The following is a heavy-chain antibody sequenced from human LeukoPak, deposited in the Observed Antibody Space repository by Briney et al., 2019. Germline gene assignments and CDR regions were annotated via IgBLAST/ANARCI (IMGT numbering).Heavy chain of an antibody. CDR2: IYYSGST. D-gene: IGHD5-18*01. V-gene: IGHV4-31*03. J-gene: IGHJ4*02. CDR1: GGSISSGGYN. Sequence: PSQTLSLTCTVSGGSISSGGYNWSWIRQHPGKGLEWIGYIYYSGSTYYNPSLKSRVTISVDTSKNQFSLKLSSVTAADTAVYYCARGAEDTAWGYFAYWGQGTLVTVSS. CDR3: ARGAEDTAWGYFAY.